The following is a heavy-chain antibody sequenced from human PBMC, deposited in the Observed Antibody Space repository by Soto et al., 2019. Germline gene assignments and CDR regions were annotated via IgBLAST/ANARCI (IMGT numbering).Heavy chain of an antibody. D-gene: IGHD5-18*01. Sequence: EVQLVESGGGLVQPGGSLRLSCAASGFTFSSYSMNWVRQAPGKGLEWLSYISSSISTMHYADSVKGRFTISRDNAKNRLYLQINSLRDEDTAVYYCGGGVRDTAVADFDYWGQGTLVTVSS. V-gene: IGHV3-48*02. CDR2: ISSSISTM. J-gene: IGHJ4*02. CDR1: GFTFSSYS. CDR3: GGGVRDTAVADFDY.